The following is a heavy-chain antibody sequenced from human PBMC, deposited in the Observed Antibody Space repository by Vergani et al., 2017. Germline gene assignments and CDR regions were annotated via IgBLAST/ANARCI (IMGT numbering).Heavy chain of an antibody. CDR2: IYYSGST. CDR3: ARGFYYYYYMDV. J-gene: IGHJ6*03. Sequence: QVQLQESGPGLVKPSETLSLTCTVSGGSVSSGSYYWSWIRQPPGKGLEWIGYIYYSGSTNYNPSRKSRVTISVDTSKNQFSLKLSSLTAADTAVYYCARGFYYYYYMDVWGKGTTVTVSS. V-gene: IGHV4-61*01. CDR1: GGSVSSGSYY.